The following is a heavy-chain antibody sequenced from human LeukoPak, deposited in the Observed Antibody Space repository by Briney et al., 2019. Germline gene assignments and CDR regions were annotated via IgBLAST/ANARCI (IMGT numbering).Heavy chain of an antibody. CDR2: INASGGST. CDR3: ARGKSSGDWRGVPWQQLVGRNWFDP. V-gene: IGHV1-46*01. CDR1: GYTFTSYY. Sequence: ASVKVSCKASGYTFTSYYMHWVRQAPGQGLEWMGIINASGGSTSYAQKFQGRVTMTRDTSTSTVYMELSRLRSEATAVYYCARGKSSGDWRGVPWQQLVGRNWFDPWGQGTLVTVSS. J-gene: IGHJ5*02. D-gene: IGHD6-13*01.